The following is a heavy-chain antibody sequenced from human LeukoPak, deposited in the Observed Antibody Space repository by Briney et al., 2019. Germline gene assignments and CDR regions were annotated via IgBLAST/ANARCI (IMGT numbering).Heavy chain of an antibody. CDR1: GFTFSSYW. J-gene: IGHJ3*02. CDR3: ARTANIVATITPIDAFDI. CDR2: ISSSGSTI. V-gene: IGHV3-48*04. Sequence: GGSLRLSCAASGFTFSSYWMNWVRQAPGKGLEWVSYISSSGSTIYYADSVKGRFTISRDNAKNSLYLQMNSLRAEDTAVYYCARTANIVATITPIDAFDIWGQGTMVTVSS. D-gene: IGHD5-12*01.